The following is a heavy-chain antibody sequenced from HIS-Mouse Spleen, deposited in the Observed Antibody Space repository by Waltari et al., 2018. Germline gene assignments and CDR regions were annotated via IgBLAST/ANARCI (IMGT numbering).Heavy chain of an antibody. CDR1: GGPIRSSSYA. J-gene: IGHJ2*01. D-gene: IGHD6-13*01. CDR3: AREIPYSSSWYDWYFDL. V-gene: IGHV4-39*07. Sequence: QLQLQESGPGLVKPSETLSLTGTAPGGPIRSSSYAAAWIRQPPGKGLEWIGSIYYSGSTYYNPSLKSRVTISVDTSKNQFSLKLSSVTAADTAVYYCAREIPYSSSWYDWYFDLWGRGTLVTVSS. CDR2: IYYSGST.